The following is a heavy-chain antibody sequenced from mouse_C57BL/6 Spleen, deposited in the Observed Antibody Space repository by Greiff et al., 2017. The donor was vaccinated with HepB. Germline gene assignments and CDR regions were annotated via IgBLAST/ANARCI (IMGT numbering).Heavy chain of an antibody. CDR3: ARTATGTRAWFAY. J-gene: IGHJ3*01. V-gene: IGHV1-52*01. CDR2: IDPSDSET. CDR1: GYTFTSYW. D-gene: IGHD4-1*01. Sequence: QVQLQQPGAELVRPGSSVKLSCKASGYTFTSYWMHWVKQRPIQGLEWIGNIDPSDSETHYNQKFKDKATLTVDKSSSTAYMQLSSLTSGDSAVYYCARTATGTRAWFAYWGQGTLVTVSA.